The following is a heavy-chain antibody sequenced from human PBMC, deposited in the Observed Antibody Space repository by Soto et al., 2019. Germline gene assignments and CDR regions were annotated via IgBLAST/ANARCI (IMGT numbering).Heavy chain of an antibody. CDR3: AKDKGYDSSGPRSYFDY. Sequence: GGSLRLSCAASGFTFSSYGMHWVRQAPGKGLEWVAVISYDGSNKYYADSVKGRFTISRDNSKNTLYLQMNSLRAEDTAVYYCAKDKGYDSSGPRSYFDYWGQGTLVTAPQ. CDR1: GFTFSSYG. J-gene: IGHJ4*02. D-gene: IGHD3-22*01. V-gene: IGHV3-30*18. CDR2: ISYDGSNK.